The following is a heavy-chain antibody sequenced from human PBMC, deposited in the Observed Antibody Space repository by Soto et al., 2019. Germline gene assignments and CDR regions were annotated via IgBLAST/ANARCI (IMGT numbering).Heavy chain of an antibody. D-gene: IGHD4-17*01. CDR2: ISYDGSNK. CDR3: ARDPYGDYYFDY. V-gene: IGHV3-30-3*01. J-gene: IGHJ4*02. Sequence: GGSLRLSCAASGFTFSSYAMHWVRQAPGKGLEWVAVISYDGSNKYYADSVKGRFTISRDNSKNTLYLQMNSLRAEDTAVYYCARDPYGDYYFDYWGQGTLVTVSS. CDR1: GFTFSSYA.